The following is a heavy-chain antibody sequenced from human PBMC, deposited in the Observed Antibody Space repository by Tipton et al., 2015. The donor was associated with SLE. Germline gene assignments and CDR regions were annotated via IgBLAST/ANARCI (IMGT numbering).Heavy chain of an antibody. CDR3: ARRRWTSHLVLPLDI. J-gene: IGHJ3*02. CDR2: ISSDGITI. V-gene: IGHV3-21*01. D-gene: IGHD6-13*01. CDR1: GFTFNTYS. Sequence: SLRLSCTASGFTFNTYSMKWVRQAPGKGLEWLSSISSDGITIFYADSVKGRFTISRDNAKNSLFLQMDSLRAEDTAVYFCARRRWTSHLVLPLDIWGQGTMVTVSS.